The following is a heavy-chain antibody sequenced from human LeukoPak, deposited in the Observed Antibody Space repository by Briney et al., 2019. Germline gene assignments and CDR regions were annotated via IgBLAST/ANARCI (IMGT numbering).Heavy chain of an antibody. CDR3: ARRFNYYDSSGYYEGFYFDY. D-gene: IGHD3-22*01. CDR1: GYTFTSYG. J-gene: IGHJ4*02. CDR2: ISAY. V-gene: IGHV1-18*01. Sequence: ASVKVSCKASGYTFTSYGISWVRQAPGQGLEWMGWISAYAQKFQGRVTMTTDTSASTAYMELRSLRSDDTAVYYCARRFNYYDSSGYYEGFYFDYWGQGTLVTVSS.